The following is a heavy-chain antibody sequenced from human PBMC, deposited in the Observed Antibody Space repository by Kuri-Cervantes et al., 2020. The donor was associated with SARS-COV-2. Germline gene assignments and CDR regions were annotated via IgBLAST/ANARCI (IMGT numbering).Heavy chain of an antibody. CDR2: IHYSGST. CDR3: ARVGVVVLMVYAIRGWFDP. D-gene: IGHD2-8*01. J-gene: IGHJ5*02. V-gene: IGHV4-61*01. Sequence: GSLRLSCTVSGDSVSSASYYWSWIRQPPGKGLEWIGYIHYSGSTNYNPSLKSRVTISVDKSKNQFSLKLSSVTAADTAVYYCARVGVVVLMVYAIRGWFDPWGQGTLVTVSS. CDR1: GDSVSSASYY.